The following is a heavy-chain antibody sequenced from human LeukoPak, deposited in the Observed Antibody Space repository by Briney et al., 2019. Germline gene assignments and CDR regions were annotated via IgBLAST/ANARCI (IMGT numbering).Heavy chain of an antibody. J-gene: IGHJ4*02. CDR2: ISYDGSNK. CDR1: GFTFSSYA. V-gene: IGHV3-30*04. CDR3: APLRAI. D-gene: IGHD2-2*01. Sequence: GGSLRLSCAASGFTFSSYAMHWVRQAPGKGLEWVAVISYDGSNKYYADSVKGRFTISRDNSKNTLYLQMNSLGAEDTAVYYCAPLRAIWGQGTLVTVSS.